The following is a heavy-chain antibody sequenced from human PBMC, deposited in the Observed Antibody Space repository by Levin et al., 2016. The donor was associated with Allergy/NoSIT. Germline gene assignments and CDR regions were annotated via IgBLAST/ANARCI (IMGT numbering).Heavy chain of an antibody. V-gene: IGHV4-59*08. CDR3: AKHREAYYYYGMDV. Sequence: RQAPGKGLEWIGYISSSGNTNYNPSLKSRVTISVDTSKNEVSLKVNSVTAADTAVYYCAKHREAYYYYGMDVWGQGTTVTVSS. D-gene: IGHD2-21*01. CDR2: ISSSGNT. J-gene: IGHJ6*02.